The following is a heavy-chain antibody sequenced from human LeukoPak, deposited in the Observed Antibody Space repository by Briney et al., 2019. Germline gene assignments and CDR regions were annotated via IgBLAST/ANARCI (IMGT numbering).Heavy chain of an antibody. Sequence: GGSLRLSCAASGFTFSKYWMHWVRQVPGKGLVWVSLINGDGSTTDYADFVKGRFTISRDNAKNTLSLQVNSLRAEDTAVYYCATGNYYDSRGYYTFGYWGQGTLVTVSS. CDR2: INGDGSTT. CDR3: ATGNYYDSRGYYTFGY. CDR1: GFTFSKYW. J-gene: IGHJ1*01. V-gene: IGHV3-74*01. D-gene: IGHD3-22*01.